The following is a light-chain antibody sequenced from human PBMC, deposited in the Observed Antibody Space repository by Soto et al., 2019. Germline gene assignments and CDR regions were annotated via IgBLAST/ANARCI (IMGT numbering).Light chain of an antibody. J-gene: IGLJ2*01. V-gene: IGLV1-44*01. CDR3: AAWDDSLNGVV. CDR1: SSNIGDNT. CDR2: SNN. Sequence: QSVLTQPPSASGTPGQRVTLSCSGSSSNIGDNTVNWYQQLPGTAPKLLIHSNNERPSGVPDRFSGSKSGTSASLAISGLQSEDEADYYCAAWDDSLNGVVFGGGTKLTVL.